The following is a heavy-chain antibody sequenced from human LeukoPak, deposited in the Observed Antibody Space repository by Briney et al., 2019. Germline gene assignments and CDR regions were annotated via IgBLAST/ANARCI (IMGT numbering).Heavy chain of an antibody. CDR2: TYYRSKWYN. V-gene: IGHV6-1*01. J-gene: IGHJ4*02. CDR1: GDSVSSNSAA. D-gene: IGHD6-19*01. CDR3: ARDAVAGPLDYYYFDY. Sequence: SQTLSLTCAISGDSVSSNSAAWNWIRQSPSRGLEWLGRTYYRSKWYNDYAVSVKSRITVNPDTSKNQFSLQLNSVTPEDTAVYYCARDAVAGPLDYYYFDYWGQGTLVTVSS.